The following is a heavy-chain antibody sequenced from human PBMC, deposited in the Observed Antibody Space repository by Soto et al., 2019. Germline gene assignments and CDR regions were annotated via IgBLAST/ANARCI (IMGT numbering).Heavy chain of an antibody. J-gene: IGHJ3*01. Sequence: QVQLVESGGGVVQPGRSLRLSCAVSGFTFSSYAIHWVRQAPGKGLEWVAVISYHGTNIYYADAVKGRFTISRDNSKNTVYLQMNSVRAEDTAVYYCGKDYQWELQRGGDGFDFWGQGTMVTVSS. CDR2: ISYHGTNI. V-gene: IGHV3-30*18. CDR1: GFTFSSYA. CDR3: GKDYQWELQRGGDGFDF. D-gene: IGHD1-26*01.